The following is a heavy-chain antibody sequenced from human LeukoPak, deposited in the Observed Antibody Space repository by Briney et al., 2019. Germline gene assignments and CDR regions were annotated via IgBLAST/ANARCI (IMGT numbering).Heavy chain of an antibody. Sequence: GGSLRLSCAASGFTFSTYAMSWVRQIPGKGLEWVSGINGNGGNTYYADSVKGRFTISRDNSKNTLYLQMNSLRAEDTAVYYCARGSEYSSSWDALDIWGQGTMVTVSS. J-gene: IGHJ3*02. V-gene: IGHV3-23*01. CDR1: GFTFSTYA. CDR2: INGNGGNT. D-gene: IGHD6-13*01. CDR3: ARGSEYSSSWDALDI.